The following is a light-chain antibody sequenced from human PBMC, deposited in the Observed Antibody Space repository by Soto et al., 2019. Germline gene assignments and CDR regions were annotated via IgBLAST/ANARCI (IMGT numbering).Light chain of an antibody. CDR3: CSYAGIIYV. V-gene: IGLV2-11*01. J-gene: IGLJ1*01. Sequence: QSVLTQPRSVSGSPGQSVTISCTGTSSDVGGYNYVSWYQQQPGKAPKLMIYDVTKRPSGVPDRFSGSKSGNTASLTISGLQAEEEADYYCCSYAGIIYVFGTGTKVTVL. CDR2: DVT. CDR1: SSDVGGYNY.